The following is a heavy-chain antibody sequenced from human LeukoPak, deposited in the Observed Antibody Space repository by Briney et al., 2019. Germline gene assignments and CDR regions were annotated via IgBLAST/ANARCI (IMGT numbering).Heavy chain of an antibody. V-gene: IGHV1-18*01. Sequence: ASVKVSCKASGCTFTTFGITWVRQAPGQGLEWMGWINADNGNTNYAQNLQGRVTMTTDTSTSTAYMELRSLRSGDTAVYYCARRDSGLDAFDIWGQGTMVIVSS. CDR3: ARRDSGLDAFDI. D-gene: IGHD3-10*01. CDR2: INADNGNT. J-gene: IGHJ3*02. CDR1: GCTFTTFG.